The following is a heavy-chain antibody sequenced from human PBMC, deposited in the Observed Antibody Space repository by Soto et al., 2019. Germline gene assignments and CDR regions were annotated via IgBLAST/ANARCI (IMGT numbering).Heavy chain of an antibody. V-gene: IGHV4-59*02. J-gene: IGHJ4*02. CDR3: AREGDTSSPYYFDY. Sequence: SETLSLTCSVSGGSVTSYYWSWIRQPPGKGLEWIGYIYYSGSTNFNPSLKSRVTITVDTSKNQFSLKLSSVTAADTAVYYCAREGDTSSPYYFDYWGQGTLVTVSS. D-gene: IGHD6-13*01. CDR2: IYYSGST. CDR1: GGSVTSYY.